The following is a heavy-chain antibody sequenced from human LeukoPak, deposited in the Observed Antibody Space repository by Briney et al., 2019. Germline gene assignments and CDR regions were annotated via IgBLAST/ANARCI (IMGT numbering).Heavy chain of an antibody. CDR1: GGSFSGYY. V-gene: IGHV4-34*01. CDR3: ARGIPRGHYYDSSGYRFDY. J-gene: IGHJ4*02. CDR2: INHSGST. D-gene: IGHD3-22*01. Sequence: SETLSLTCAVYGGSFSGYYWSWIRQPPGKGLEWIGEINHSGSTNYNPSLKSRVTISVDTSKNQFSLELGSVTAADTAVYYCARGIPRGHYYDSSGYRFDYWSQGTLVTVSS.